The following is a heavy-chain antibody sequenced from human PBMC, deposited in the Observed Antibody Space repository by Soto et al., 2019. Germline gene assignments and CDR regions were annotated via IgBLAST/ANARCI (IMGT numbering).Heavy chain of an antibody. CDR3: AKGADYDFWSGYLDY. J-gene: IGHJ4*02. D-gene: IGHD3-3*01. CDR2: IRGSGGST. CDR1: GLTFSSYA. Sequence: PGGSLRLSCAASGLTFSSYAMSWVRQAPGKGLEWVSAIRGSGGSTYYADSVKGRFTISRDNSKNTLYLQMNSLRAEDTAVYYCAKGADYDFWSGYLDYWGQGTLVTVSS. V-gene: IGHV3-23*01.